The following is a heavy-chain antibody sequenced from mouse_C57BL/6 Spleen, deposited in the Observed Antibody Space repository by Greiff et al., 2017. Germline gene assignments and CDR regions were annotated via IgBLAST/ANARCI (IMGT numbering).Heavy chain of an antibody. V-gene: IGHV1-69*01. J-gene: IGHJ2*01. CDR1: GYTFTSSW. D-gene: IGHD1-1*01. CDR3: VARYYYFDY. CDR2: IDPSDSYT. Sequence: VQLQQPGAELVMPGASVKLSCKASGYTFTSSWMHWVKQRPGQGLEWIGEIDPSDSYTNYTQKFKGKSTLTVDKSSSTAYMQLSSLTSEDSAVYYCVARYYYFDYWGQGTTLTVSS.